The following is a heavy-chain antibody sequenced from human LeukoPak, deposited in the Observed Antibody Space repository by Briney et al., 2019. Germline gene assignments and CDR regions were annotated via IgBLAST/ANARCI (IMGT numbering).Heavy chain of an antibody. D-gene: IGHD2-2*01. Sequence: SETLSLTCTVSGGSISSYYWSWIRQPAGKGLEWIGRIYTSGSTNYNPSLKSRVTMSVDTSKNQFSLKLSSVTAADTAVYYCAGLGIAVVPAAMPDDAFDIWGQGTMVTVSS. V-gene: IGHV4-4*07. CDR3: AGLGIAVVPAAMPDDAFDI. J-gene: IGHJ3*02. CDR2: IYTSGST. CDR1: GGSISSYY.